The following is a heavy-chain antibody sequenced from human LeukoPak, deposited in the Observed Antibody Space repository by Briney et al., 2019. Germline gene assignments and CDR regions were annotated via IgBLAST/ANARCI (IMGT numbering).Heavy chain of an antibody. D-gene: IGHD6-13*01. CDR3: ARDSPEIRYSSSSWFDP. CDR1: GFTFRNYA. Sequence: GRSLRLSCAASGFTFRNYAIHWVRQAPGKGLEWVAVIWYDGSNKYYADSVKGRFTISRDNSKNTLYLQMNSLRAEDTAVYYCARDSPEIRYSSSSWFDPWGQGTLVTVSS. J-gene: IGHJ5*02. CDR2: IWYDGSNK. V-gene: IGHV3-33*08.